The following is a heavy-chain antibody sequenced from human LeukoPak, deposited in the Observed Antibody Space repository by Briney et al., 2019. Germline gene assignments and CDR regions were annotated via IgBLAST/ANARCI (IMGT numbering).Heavy chain of an antibody. CDR2: IKSKTDGGTT. J-gene: IGHJ3*02. CDR3: TTAYYDILTGYLDAFDI. D-gene: IGHD3-9*01. Sequence: PGGSLRLSCAASGFTFSNAWMSWVRQAPGKGLEWVGRIKSKTDGGTTDYAAPVKGRFTISRDDSKNTLHLQMNSLKTEDTAVYYCTTAYYDILTGYLDAFDIWDQGTMVTVSS. CDR1: GFTFSNAW. V-gene: IGHV3-15*01.